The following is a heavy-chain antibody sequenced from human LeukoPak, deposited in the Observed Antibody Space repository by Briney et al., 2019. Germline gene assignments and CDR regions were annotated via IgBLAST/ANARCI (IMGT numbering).Heavy chain of an antibody. CDR1: GGSITSTSYY. V-gene: IGHV4-39*01. CDR2: INYSGNA. J-gene: IGHJ4*02. D-gene: IGHD3-22*01. Sequence: SETLSLTCTVSGGSITSTSYYWGWIRQSPGRGLEWIGIINYSGNAYYNPSLKSRVTISVDTSKNQFSLEMTSVTAVDTAVYYCARQEDYYDSRIIDYWGQGTLVTVSS. CDR3: ARQEDYYDSRIIDY.